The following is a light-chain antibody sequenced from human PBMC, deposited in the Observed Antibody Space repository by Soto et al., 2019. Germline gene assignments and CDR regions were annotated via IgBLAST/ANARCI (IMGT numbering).Light chain of an antibody. CDR3: QQRSNWPSMYT. V-gene: IGKV3-11*01. CDR1: QSVSRY. Sequence: EIVLTQSPATLSLSPGERATLSCRASQSVSRYLAWYQQKPGQAPRLLIYDASNRATGIPVRFGGGGSGTDFTLTISSLEPEDSAVYYCQQRSNWPSMYTFGQGTKLEIK. J-gene: IGKJ2*01. CDR2: DAS.